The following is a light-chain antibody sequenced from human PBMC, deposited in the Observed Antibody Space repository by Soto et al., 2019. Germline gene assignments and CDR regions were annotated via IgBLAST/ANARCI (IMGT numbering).Light chain of an antibody. CDR3: QQNNSLFAT. J-gene: IGKJ4*01. CDR2: AAS. CDR1: QNINTF. Sequence: DIQMTQSPSSLSASIGDRVTITCRESQNINTFLNWYQQKPGKAQKLLIYAASSLQSGVSSRFSGSGSGTDFTLTISGLEPEDFARYYCQQNNSLFATFGGGTKVEIK. V-gene: IGKV1-39*01.